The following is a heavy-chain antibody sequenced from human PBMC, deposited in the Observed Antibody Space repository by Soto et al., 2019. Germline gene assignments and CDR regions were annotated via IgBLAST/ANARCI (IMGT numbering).Heavy chain of an antibody. CDR2: INLSGST. CDR3: ARGAQPGVQLPHQIMYYYYYYMDV. CDR1: GGSFSGYY. D-gene: IGHD5-18*01. V-gene: IGHV4-34*01. Sequence: PSETLSLTCAVYGGSFSGYYWCWIRQPPGKGLEWIGEINLSGSTNYNPSLKSRVTISVDKSKNQFSLKLSSVTAADTAVYYCARGAQPGVQLPHQIMYYYYYYMDVWGKGTTVTVSS. J-gene: IGHJ6*03.